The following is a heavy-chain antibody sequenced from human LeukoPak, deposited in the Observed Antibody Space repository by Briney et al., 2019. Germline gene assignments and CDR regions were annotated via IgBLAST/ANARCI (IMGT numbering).Heavy chain of an antibody. CDR1: GGSISSYY. J-gene: IGHJ4*02. CDR2: IYYGGST. D-gene: IGHD6-19*01. Sequence: SETLSLTRTVSGGSISSYYWSWIRQPPGKGLEWIGYIYYGGSTNYNPSLKSRVTISVDTSKNQFSLKLSSVTAADTAVYYCARWPSVAVAGPIDYWGQGTLVTVSS. CDR3: ARWPSVAVAGPIDY. V-gene: IGHV4-59*08.